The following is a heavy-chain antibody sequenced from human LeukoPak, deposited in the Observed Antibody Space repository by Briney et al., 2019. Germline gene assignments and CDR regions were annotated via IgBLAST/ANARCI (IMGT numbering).Heavy chain of an antibody. V-gene: IGHV4-39*07. J-gene: IGHJ6*03. CDR2: INHSGST. Sequence: SETLSLTCTVSGGSINNIISYWGWFRQPPEKGLEWIGEINHSGSTNYNPSLKSRVTISVDTSKNQFSLKLSSVTAADTAVYYCASVRKGYCSSTSCYAKGYYYYYMDVWGKGTTVTISS. CDR3: ASVRKGYCSSTSCYAKGYYYYYMDV. D-gene: IGHD2-2*01. CDR1: GGSINNIISY.